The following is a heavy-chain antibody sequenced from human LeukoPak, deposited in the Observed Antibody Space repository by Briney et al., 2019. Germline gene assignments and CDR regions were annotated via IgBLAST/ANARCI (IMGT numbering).Heavy chain of an antibody. CDR3: AKDGGTALVDY. Sequence: GGSLRLSCAASGFTFSDYAMSWVRQAPGKGLEWVSGISGSGSRTYYADSVKGRFTISRDNSKNTLYVQMNSLRAEDTAVYYCAKDGGTALVDYWGQGTLVTVSS. CDR2: ISGSGSRT. J-gene: IGHJ4*02. V-gene: IGHV3-23*01. CDR1: GFTFSDYA. D-gene: IGHD1-26*01.